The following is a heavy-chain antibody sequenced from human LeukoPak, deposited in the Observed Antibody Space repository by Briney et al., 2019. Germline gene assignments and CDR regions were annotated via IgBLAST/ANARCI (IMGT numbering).Heavy chain of an antibody. V-gene: IGHV4-38-2*02. Sequence: SSETPSLTCAVSGYSISSGYYWGWIRQPPGKGLEWIGSIYHSGSTYYNPSLKSRVTISVDTSKNQFSLKLSSVTAADTAVYYCARDQYRDSSGWYFDYWGQGTLVTVSS. D-gene: IGHD6-19*01. CDR2: IYHSGST. CDR1: GYSISSGYY. J-gene: IGHJ4*02. CDR3: ARDQYRDSSGWYFDY.